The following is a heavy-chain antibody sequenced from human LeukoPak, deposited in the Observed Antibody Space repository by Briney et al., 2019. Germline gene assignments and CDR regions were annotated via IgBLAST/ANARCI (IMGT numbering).Heavy chain of an antibody. CDR2: IYYSGST. CDR3: ARGGVVIATPSY. D-gene: IGHD2-21*01. CDR1: GGSISSYY. V-gene: IGHV4-59*08. J-gene: IGHJ4*02. Sequence: SETLSLTCTVAGGSISSYYWSWIRQPRGKGLEWIGYIYYSGSTNYNPSLKSRVTISVDTSKNQFSLKLSSVTAADTAVYYCARGGVVIATPSYWGQGTLVTVSS.